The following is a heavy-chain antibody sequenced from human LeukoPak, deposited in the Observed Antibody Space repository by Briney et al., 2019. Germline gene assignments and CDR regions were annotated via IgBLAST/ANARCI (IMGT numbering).Heavy chain of an antibody. D-gene: IGHD6-19*01. Sequence: GGSLRLSCAASGFTLSAFAMTWVRQAPGKGLEGVSTITDDGYNTYSADSVKGRITFSRDNSKNTLSLQLRSLRAEDTAVYYCAKDLSYTSGASDHWGQGTLVTVSS. CDR1: GFTLSAFA. CDR3: AKDLSYTSGASDH. CDR2: ITDDGYNT. J-gene: IGHJ4*02. V-gene: IGHV3-23*01.